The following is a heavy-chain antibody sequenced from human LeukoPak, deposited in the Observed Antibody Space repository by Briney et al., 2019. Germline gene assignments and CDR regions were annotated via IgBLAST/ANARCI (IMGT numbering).Heavy chain of an antibody. Sequence: WASVKVSCKASGYTFTSYGISWVRQAPGQGLEWMGWISAYNGNTNYAQKLQGRVTMTTDTSTSTAYMELRRLRSDDTAVYYCARGKAAPYYYCYYMDVWGKGTTVTVSS. CDR1: GYTFTSYG. J-gene: IGHJ6*03. V-gene: IGHV1-18*01. CDR2: ISAYNGNT. CDR3: ARGKAAPYYYCYYMDV. D-gene: IGHD6-13*01.